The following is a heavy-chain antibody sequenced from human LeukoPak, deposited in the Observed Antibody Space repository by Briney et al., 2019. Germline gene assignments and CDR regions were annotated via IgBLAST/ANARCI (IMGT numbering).Heavy chain of an antibody. D-gene: IGHD4/OR15-4a*01. J-gene: IGHJ5*02. CDR3: ARIPNGANFPNWFDP. V-gene: IGHV3-21*01. Sequence: GGSLRLSCAASGFTFKSYAMSWVRRAPGKGLEWVSSISGNGNDMNYGDSVKGRFTISRDNTRNSLYLQMDSLRVEDTAIYYCARIPNGANFPNWFDPWGQGTLVTVSS. CDR2: ISGNGNDM. CDR1: GFTFKSYA.